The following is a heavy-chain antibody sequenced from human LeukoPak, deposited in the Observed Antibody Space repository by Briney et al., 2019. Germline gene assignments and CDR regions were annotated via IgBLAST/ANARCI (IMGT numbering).Heavy chain of an antibody. CDR3: ARDRIPRRSSSSITNI. CDR2: MNPNSGGT. J-gene: IGHJ3*02. Sequence: ASVKVSCKASGYTFTSYDINWVRQATGQGLEWMGWMNPNSGGTNYAQKFQGRVTMTRDTSISTAYMELSRLRSDDTAVYYCARDRIPRRSSSSITNIWGQGTMVTVSS. D-gene: IGHD6-6*01. V-gene: IGHV1-2*02. CDR1: GYTFTSYD.